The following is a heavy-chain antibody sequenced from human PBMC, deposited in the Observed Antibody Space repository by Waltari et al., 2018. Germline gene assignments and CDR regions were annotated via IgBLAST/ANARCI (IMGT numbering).Heavy chain of an antibody. Sequence: EVQLLESGGGLVQPGGSLRLSCAASGFTFSSYAMSWVRQAPGKGRAWGSACRGSVFSKYYSDSVKGRFTISRDNSKNTLYLQMNSLRAEDTAVYYCAKIPYDFWSGGYFDYWGQGTLVTVSS. D-gene: IGHD3-3*01. J-gene: IGHJ4*02. V-gene: IGHV3-23*01. CDR3: AKIPYDFWSGGYFDY. CDR1: GFTFSSYA. CDR2: CRGSVFSK.